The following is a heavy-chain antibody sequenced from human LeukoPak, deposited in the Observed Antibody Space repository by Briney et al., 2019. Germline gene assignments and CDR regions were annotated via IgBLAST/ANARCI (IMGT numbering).Heavy chain of an antibody. Sequence: GASVKVSCKASGYTFTSYGISWVRQAPGQGLEWIGWIRAYNGNTNYAQKLQGRVTMTTDTSTSTAYMELRSLRSDDTAVYYCASLTEGQYYYDSSGYSYYYYMDVWGKGTTVTVSS. CDR2: IRAYNGNT. CDR3: ASLTEGQYYYDSSGYSYYYYMDV. J-gene: IGHJ6*03. D-gene: IGHD3-22*01. V-gene: IGHV1-18*01. CDR1: GYTFTSYG.